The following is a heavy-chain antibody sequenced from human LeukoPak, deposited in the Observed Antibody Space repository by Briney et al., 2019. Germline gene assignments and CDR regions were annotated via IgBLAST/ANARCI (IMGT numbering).Heavy chain of an antibody. V-gene: IGHV1-69*06. D-gene: IGHD6-13*01. Sequence: SVTVSCKASGGTFSSYAISWVRQAPGQGLEWMGGIIPIFGTANYAQKFQGRVTITADKSTSTAYMELSSLRSEDTAVYYCAREQQLGARYYYYMDVWGKGTTVTVSS. J-gene: IGHJ6*03. CDR2: IIPIFGTA. CDR1: GGTFSSYA. CDR3: AREQQLGARYYYYMDV.